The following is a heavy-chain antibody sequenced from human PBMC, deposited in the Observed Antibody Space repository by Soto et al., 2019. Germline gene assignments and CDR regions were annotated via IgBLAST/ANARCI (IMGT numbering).Heavy chain of an antibody. CDR2: ISGSGGST. J-gene: IGHJ6*02. V-gene: IGHV3-23*01. CDR3: AKTSGYSSGRSGDYYYGMDV. D-gene: IGHD6-19*01. Sequence: PGGSLRLSCAASGFTFSSYAMSWVRQAPGKGLEWVSAISGSGGSTYYADSVKGRFTISRDNSKNTLYLQMNSLRAEDTAVYYCAKTSGYSSGRSGDYYYGMDVWGQGATVTVSS. CDR1: GFTFSSYA.